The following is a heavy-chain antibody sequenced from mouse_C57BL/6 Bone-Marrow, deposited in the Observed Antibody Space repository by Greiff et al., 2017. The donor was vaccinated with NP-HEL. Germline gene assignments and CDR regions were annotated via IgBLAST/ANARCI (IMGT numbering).Heavy chain of an antibody. CDR2: IWSGGST. D-gene: IGHD2-1*01. CDR3: ARLGNYGWFAY. J-gene: IGHJ3*01. Sequence: QVQLQQSGPGLVQPSQSLSITCTVSGFSLTSYGVHWVRQSPGKGLEWLGVIWSGGSTDYNAAFISRLSISKDNSKSQVFFKMNSLQADDTAIYYCARLGNYGWFAYWGQGTLVTVSA. V-gene: IGHV2-2*01. CDR1: GFSLTSYG.